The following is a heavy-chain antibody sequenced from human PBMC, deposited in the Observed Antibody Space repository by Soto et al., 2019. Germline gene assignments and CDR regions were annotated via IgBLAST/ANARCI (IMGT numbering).Heavy chain of an antibody. V-gene: IGHV3-53*01. D-gene: IGHD3-10*01. CDR2: IYSGGYT. CDR3: ATPPGGGGY. CDR1: GFTVSNNY. Sequence: EVQLVESGGGLIQPGGSLRLSCAVSGFTVSNNYMSWVRQAPGKGLEGVSVIYSGGYTAYGDSVKGRFTISRDNSTNPLYLQRNGRRANTRAFYSGATPPGGGGYWGQGTLVTVSS. J-gene: IGHJ4*02.